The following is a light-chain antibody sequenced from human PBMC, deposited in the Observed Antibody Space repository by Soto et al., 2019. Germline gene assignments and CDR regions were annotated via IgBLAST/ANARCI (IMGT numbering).Light chain of an antibody. V-gene: IGKV3-15*01. J-gene: IGKJ4*01. Sequence: EIVVTQSXATLSVSPGERATLSCRASQSVGNNFAWYQQKPGQAPRLLIFATSTRATGVPARFSGSGSGTEFTLTISSLQSEDFAVYYCQQYGDWPLTFGGGAKVEIE. CDR3: QQYGDWPLT. CDR2: ATS. CDR1: QSVGNN.